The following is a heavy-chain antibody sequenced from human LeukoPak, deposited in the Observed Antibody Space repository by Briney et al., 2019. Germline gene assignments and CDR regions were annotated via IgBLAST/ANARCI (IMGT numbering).Heavy chain of an antibody. Sequence: GASVKVSCKASGYDFSRYDINWVRLAPGQGLEWMGGIIPIFGTANYAQKFQGRVTITADKSTSTAYMELSSLRSEDTAVYYCARVSGGGSYWGQGTLVTVSS. CDR1: GYDFSRYD. CDR3: ARVSGGGSY. V-gene: IGHV1-69*06. J-gene: IGHJ4*02. CDR2: IIPIFGTA. D-gene: IGHD3-16*01.